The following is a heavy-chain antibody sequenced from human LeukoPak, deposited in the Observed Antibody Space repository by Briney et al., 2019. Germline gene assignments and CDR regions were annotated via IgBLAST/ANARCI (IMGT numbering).Heavy chain of an antibody. V-gene: IGHV4-59*08. Sequence: SETLSLTCTVSGGSISSYYRSWIRQPPGKGLEWIGYIYYSGSTNYNPSLKSRVTISVDTSKNQFSLKLSSVTAADTAVYYCARLLYSGSSDWGQGTLVTVSS. J-gene: IGHJ4*02. CDR3: ARLLYSGSSD. CDR2: IYYSGST. CDR1: GGSISSYY. D-gene: IGHD1-26*01.